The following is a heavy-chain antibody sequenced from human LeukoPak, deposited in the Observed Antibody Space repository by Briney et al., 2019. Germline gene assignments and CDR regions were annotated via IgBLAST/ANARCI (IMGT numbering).Heavy chain of an antibody. V-gene: IGHV1-18*01. CDR3: ARVLAVTTGL. Sequence: ASVKVSCKASGYTFTSYGISWVRQAPGQGLEWMGWISAYNGNTNYAQKLQGRVTMTRDTSISTAYMELSRLTSDDTAVYYCARVLAVTTGLWGQGTLVTVSS. J-gene: IGHJ4*02. CDR1: GYTFTSYG. CDR2: ISAYNGNT. D-gene: IGHD6-19*01.